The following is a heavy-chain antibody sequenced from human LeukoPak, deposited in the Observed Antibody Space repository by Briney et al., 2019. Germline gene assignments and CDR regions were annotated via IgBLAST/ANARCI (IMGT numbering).Heavy chain of an antibody. J-gene: IGHJ4*02. CDR2: ISWNSGSI. V-gene: IGHV3-9*01. CDR3: ATIPTYYDILTGYYNPLYYFDY. Sequence: GGSLRLSCAASGFTFDDYAMHWVRQAPGKGPEWVSGISWNSGSIGYADSVKGRFTISRDNSKNTLYLQMNSLRAEDTAVYYCATIPTYYDILTGYYNPLYYFDYWGQGTLVTVSS. CDR1: GFTFDDYA. D-gene: IGHD3-9*01.